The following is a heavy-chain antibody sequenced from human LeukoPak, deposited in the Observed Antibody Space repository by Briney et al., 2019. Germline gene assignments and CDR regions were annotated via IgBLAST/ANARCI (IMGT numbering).Heavy chain of an antibody. J-gene: IGHJ3*02. CDR1: GGSLSSYY. CDR3: ARDMVSSGWYNDAFDI. Sequence: PSETLSLTCTVSGGSLSSYYWSWIRQPAGKGLEWIGRIYTSGSTNYNPSLTSRVTMSVDTSKNQFSLKLSSVTAADTAVYYCARDMVSSGWYNDAFDIWGQGTMVTVSS. CDR2: IYTSGST. V-gene: IGHV4-4*07. D-gene: IGHD6-19*01.